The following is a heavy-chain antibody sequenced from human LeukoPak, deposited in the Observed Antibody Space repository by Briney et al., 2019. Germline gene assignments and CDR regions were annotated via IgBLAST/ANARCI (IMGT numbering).Heavy chain of an antibody. Sequence: GGSLRLSCAASGFTFSSYAMSWVRQAPGKGLEWVSAISGSGGSTYYADSVKGRFTISRDNAKNSLYLQMDGLRAEDTAVYYCTTDHVGATVEFDSWGQGTLVTVSS. V-gene: IGHV3-23*01. D-gene: IGHD1-26*01. CDR2: ISGSGGST. CDR1: GFTFSSYA. J-gene: IGHJ4*02. CDR3: TTDHVGATVEFDS.